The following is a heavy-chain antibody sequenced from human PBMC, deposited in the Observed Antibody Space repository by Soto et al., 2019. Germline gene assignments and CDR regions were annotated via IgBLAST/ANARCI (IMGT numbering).Heavy chain of an antibody. Sequence: WASVKVSCKVSGYTLTELSMHWVRQAPGKGLEWMGGFDPEDGETIYAQKFQGRVTMTEDTSTDTAYMELSSLRSEDTAVYYCATPYYYDSSGRATDRRYYFDYWGQGTLVTVSS. CDR2: FDPEDGET. CDR3: ATPYYYDSSGRATDRRYYFDY. CDR1: GYTLTELS. D-gene: IGHD3-22*01. J-gene: IGHJ4*02. V-gene: IGHV1-24*01.